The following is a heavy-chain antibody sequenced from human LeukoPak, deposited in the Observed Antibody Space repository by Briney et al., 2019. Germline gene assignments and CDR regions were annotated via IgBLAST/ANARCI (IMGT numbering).Heavy chain of an antibody. V-gene: IGHV1-69*13. D-gene: IGHD3-22*01. CDR1: GGTFSSYA. J-gene: IGHJ4*02. CDR3: ARVSAGYYDSSGYYFTY. Sequence: ASVKVSCKAPGGTFSSYAISWVRQAPGQGLEWMGGIIPIFGTANYAQKFQGRVTITADESTSTAYMELSSLRSEDTAVYYCARVSAGYYDSSGYYFTYWGQGTLVTVSS. CDR2: IIPIFGTA.